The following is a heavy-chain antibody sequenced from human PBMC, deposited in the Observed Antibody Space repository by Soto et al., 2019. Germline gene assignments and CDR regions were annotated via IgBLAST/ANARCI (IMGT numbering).Heavy chain of an antibody. J-gene: IGHJ4*02. V-gene: IGHV3-48*01. CDR1: GFTFSSYS. Sequence: EVQRLESGGGLVQPGGSLRLSCAASGFTFSSYSTNWVRQAPGKGLEWVSYISSSSSTIYYADSVKGRFTISRDNAKNSLYLQMNSLRAEDTAVYYRANVYNWNLLGYWGQRTLVTVSS. CDR2: ISSSSSTI. CDR3: ANVYNWNLLGY. D-gene: IGHD1-20*01.